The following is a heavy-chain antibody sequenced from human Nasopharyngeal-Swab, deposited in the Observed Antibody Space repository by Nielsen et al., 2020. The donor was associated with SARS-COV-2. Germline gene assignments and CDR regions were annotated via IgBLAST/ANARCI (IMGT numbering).Heavy chain of an antibody. CDR2: IYHSGGT. J-gene: IGHJ6*03. CDR1: GYSISSGYY. D-gene: IGHD4-17*01. V-gene: IGHV4-38-2*01. Sequence: SETLSLTCAVSGYSISSGYYWGWIRQPPGKGLEWIGSIYHSGGTYYNPSLKSRVTISVDTSKNQFSLKLSSVTAADTAVYYCARHLPRDGEEYYYYMDVWGKGTTVTVSS. CDR3: ARHLPRDGEEYYYYMDV.